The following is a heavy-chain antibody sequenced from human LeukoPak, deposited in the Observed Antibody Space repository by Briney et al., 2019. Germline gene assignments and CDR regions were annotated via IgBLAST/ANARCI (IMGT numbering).Heavy chain of an antibody. CDR2: ISYDGSNK. CDR1: GFTFSSYG. V-gene: IGHV3-30*18. J-gene: IGHJ5*02. Sequence: PGRSLRLSCAASGFTFSSYGMHWVRQAPGKGLEWVAVISYDGSNKYYADSVKGRFTISRDNSKNTLYLQMNSLRAEDTAVYYCAKVRRRFGELFGVGSWGQGTLVTVSS. CDR3: AKVRRRFGELFGVGS. D-gene: IGHD3-10*01.